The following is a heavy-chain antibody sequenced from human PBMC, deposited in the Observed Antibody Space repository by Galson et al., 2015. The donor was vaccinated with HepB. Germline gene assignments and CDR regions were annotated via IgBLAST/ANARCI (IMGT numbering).Heavy chain of an antibody. Sequence: SLRLSCAASGFTFSSYAMSWVRQAPGKGLEWVSAISGSGGSTYYADSVKGRFTISRDNSKNTLYLQMNSLRAEDTAVYYCAKKQYAVVPAAIRDYWYFDLWGRGTLVTVSS. CDR3: AKKQYAVVPAAIRDYWYFDL. V-gene: IGHV3-23*01. J-gene: IGHJ2*01. CDR1: GFTFSSYA. CDR2: ISGSGGST. D-gene: IGHD2-2*02.